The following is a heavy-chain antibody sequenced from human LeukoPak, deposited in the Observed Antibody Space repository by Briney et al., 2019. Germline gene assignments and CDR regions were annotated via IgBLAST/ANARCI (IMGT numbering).Heavy chain of an antibody. CDR2: IYYSGNT. V-gene: IGHV4-39*01. Sequence: SETLSLTCTVSGGSISSSSYYWGWVRQPPGKGLEWIGSIYYSGNTYYNPHNPSLKSRVTISLDTSKNQYSLRLTSVTAADTAVYYCAVDFVSHRVVYWGQGSLVTVSS. CDR3: AVDFVSHRVVY. D-gene: IGHD3/OR15-3a*01. CDR1: GGSISSSSYY. J-gene: IGHJ4*01.